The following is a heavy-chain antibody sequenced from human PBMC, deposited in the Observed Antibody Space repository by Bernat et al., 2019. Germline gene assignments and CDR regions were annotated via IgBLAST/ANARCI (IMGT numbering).Heavy chain of an antibody. CDR3: TAGIGVFIAVAGTPSRDY. V-gene: IGHV3-66*01. J-gene: IGHJ4*02. D-gene: IGHD6-19*01. Sequence: EVQLVESGGGLVQPGGSLRLSCAASGFTVSSNYMSWVRQAPGKGLEWVSVIYSGGSTYNADSVKGRFTISREKSKNTLYLQMNSLRAEDTAVYYCTAGIGVFIAVAGTPSRDYWGQGTLVTVSS. CDR1: GFTVSSNY. CDR2: IYSGGST.